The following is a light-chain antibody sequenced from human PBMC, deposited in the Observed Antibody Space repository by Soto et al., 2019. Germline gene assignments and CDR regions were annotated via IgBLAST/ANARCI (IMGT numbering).Light chain of an antibody. V-gene: IGKV2-30*02. CDR3: MQGTHWPTT. J-gene: IGKJ5*01. Sequence: DVVMTQSPLSLPVTPGQPSSISCRSNQSLVHSDGIAYFSWFQQRPGRSPRRLIYKVSNRDSGVPARFRGSGSGTDFALKISRVAAEDVGVYYCMQGTHWPTTFGQGTRLEIK. CDR2: KVS. CDR1: QSLVHSDGIAY.